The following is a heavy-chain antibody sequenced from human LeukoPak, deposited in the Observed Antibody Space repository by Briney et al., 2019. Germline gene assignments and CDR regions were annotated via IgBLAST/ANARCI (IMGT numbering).Heavy chain of an antibody. CDR3: ARSDGNPYFDY. J-gene: IGHJ4*02. CDR1: GFTFSSYS. CDR2: ISGSSSYI. D-gene: IGHD4-23*01. V-gene: IGHV3-21*01. Sequence: PGGSLRLSCAASGFTFSSYSMNWVRQAPGKGLDWVSSISGSSSYIYYAGSVRGRFTISRDNAKNSLYLQMNSLRAEDTAVYYCARSDGNPYFDYWGQGTLSPSPQ.